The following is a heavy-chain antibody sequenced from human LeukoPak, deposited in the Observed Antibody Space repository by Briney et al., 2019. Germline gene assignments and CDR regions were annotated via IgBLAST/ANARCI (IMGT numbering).Heavy chain of an antibody. D-gene: IGHD6-13*01. J-gene: IGHJ4*02. V-gene: IGHV3-48*02. CDR1: GFTFSGYS. CDR3: ARGYSSSWLGYFDY. CDR2: ISASSSSI. Sequence: PGGSLRLSCAASGFTFSGYSMNWVRQAVGKGLEWVSYISASSSSIYYADSVKGRFTISRDNAKNSLYLQMNSLRDEDTAVYYCARGYSSSWLGYFDYWGQGTLVTVSS.